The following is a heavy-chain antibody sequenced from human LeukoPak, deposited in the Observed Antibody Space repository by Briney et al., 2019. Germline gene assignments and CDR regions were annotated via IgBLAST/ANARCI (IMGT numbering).Heavy chain of an antibody. CDR2: IKQDGSEK. V-gene: IGHV3-7*01. CDR3: ARDRDPLIAVAGIDAFDI. J-gene: IGHJ3*02. D-gene: IGHD6-19*01. CDR1: GFTFSSYW. Sequence: PGGSLRLSCAASGFTFSSYWMSWVRQAPGKGLEWVANIKQDGSEKYYVDSVKGRFTISRDNAKNSLYLQMNSLRAEDTAVYYCARDRDPLIAVAGIDAFDIWGQGTMVTVSS.